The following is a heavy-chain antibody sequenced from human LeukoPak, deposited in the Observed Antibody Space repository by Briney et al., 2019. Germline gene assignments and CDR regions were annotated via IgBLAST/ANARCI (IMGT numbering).Heavy chain of an antibody. CDR1: GYTFTGYY. V-gene: IGHV1-2*02. Sequence: ASVKVSCKASGYTFTGYYMHWVRQAPGQGLEWMGWINPNSGGTNYAQKFQGRVTMTRDTSISTAYMELSRLRSDDTAVYYCARARGGASDAFDIWGQGTMVTVSS. CDR2: INPNSGGT. D-gene: IGHD1-26*01. J-gene: IGHJ3*02. CDR3: ARARGGASDAFDI.